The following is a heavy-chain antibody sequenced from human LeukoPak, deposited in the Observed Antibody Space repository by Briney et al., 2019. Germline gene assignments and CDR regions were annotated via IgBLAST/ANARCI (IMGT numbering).Heavy chain of an antibody. Sequence: PSQTLSLTCTVSGVSSIGSGGYYWTWIRQHPEKGLEWIGYFYHRASYNPSLKSRVTISVDTSKNQFSLSLASVTAADTAVYYCVREGEYGEDYYWGQGAQVIVST. V-gene: IGHV4-31*03. J-gene: IGHJ4*02. CDR2: FYHRA. D-gene: IGHD4-17*01. CDR3: VREGEYGEDYY. CDR1: GVSSIGSGGYY.